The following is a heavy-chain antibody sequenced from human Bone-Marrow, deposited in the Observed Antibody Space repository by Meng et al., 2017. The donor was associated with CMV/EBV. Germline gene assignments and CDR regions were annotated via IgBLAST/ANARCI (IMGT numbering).Heavy chain of an antibody. CDR3: ARYSYGYLRFYYYYGMDV. V-gene: IGHV4-30-4*08. CDR1: GGSFSDYY. Sequence: SQTLSLTCAVYGGSFSDYYWSWVRQPPGKGLEWIGYIYYSGSTYYNPSLKSRVTISVDTSKNQFSLKLSSVTAADTAVYYCARYSYGYLRFYYYYGMDVWGQGTTVTVSS. J-gene: IGHJ6*02. D-gene: IGHD5-18*01. CDR2: IYYSGST.